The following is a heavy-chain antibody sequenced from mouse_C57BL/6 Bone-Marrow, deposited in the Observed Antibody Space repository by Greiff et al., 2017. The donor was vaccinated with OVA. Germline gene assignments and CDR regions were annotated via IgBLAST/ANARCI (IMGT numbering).Heavy chain of an antibody. CDR2: INSDGGST. Sequence: EVKLMESGGGLVQPGESLKLSCESNEYEFPSHDMSWVRKTPEKRLELVAAINSDGGSTYYPDTMERRFIISRDNTKKTLYLQMSSLRSEDPALYYCARVGITPEFAYWAQGTLVTVSA. CDR3: ARVGITPEFAY. D-gene: IGHD2-4*01. V-gene: IGHV5-2*01. CDR1: EYEFPSHD. J-gene: IGHJ3*01.